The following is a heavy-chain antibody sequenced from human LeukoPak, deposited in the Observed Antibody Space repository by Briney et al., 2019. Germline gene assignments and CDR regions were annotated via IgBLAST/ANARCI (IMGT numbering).Heavy chain of an antibody. J-gene: IGHJ4*02. CDR1: GYTFTNYY. CDR3: ARAFSGYALLKGFDY. Sequence: GASVKVSCKASGYTFTNYYIHWVRQAPGQGLEWVGLINPNGGNTGYAQRFQGRVTVTTDTSTSTVFMELNSLQSEDTAVYYCARAFSGYALLKGFDYWGQGTLVTVSS. CDR2: INPNGGNT. D-gene: IGHD5-12*01. V-gene: IGHV1-46*01.